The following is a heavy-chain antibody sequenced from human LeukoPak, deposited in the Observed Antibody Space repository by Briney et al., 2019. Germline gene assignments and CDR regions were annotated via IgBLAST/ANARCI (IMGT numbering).Heavy chain of an antibody. V-gene: IGHV1-46*01. Sequence: ASVKVSCKASGYTFTSYYMHWVRQAPGQGLEWMGIINPSGGSTSYAQKFQGRVTMTRDMSTSTVYMELSSLRSEDTAVYYCARDLVRPEYSSSLDAFDTWGQGTMVTVSS. CDR2: INPSGGST. J-gene: IGHJ3*02. CDR1: GYTFTSYY. CDR3: ARDLVRPEYSSSLDAFDT. D-gene: IGHD6-6*01.